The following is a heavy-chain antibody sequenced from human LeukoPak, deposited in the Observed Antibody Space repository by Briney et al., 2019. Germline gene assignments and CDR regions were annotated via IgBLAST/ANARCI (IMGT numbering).Heavy chain of an antibody. CDR2: IYYSGST. CDR3: ASLAARRTFDY. V-gene: IGHV4-59*01. D-gene: IGHD6-6*01. CDR1: GGSISSYY. Sequence: SETMSLTCTVSGGSISSYYWSWIRQPPGKGLEWIGYIYYSGSTNYNPSLKSRVTLSVDTSKNQFSLKLSSVTAADTAVYYCASLAARRTFDYWGQGTLVTVSS. J-gene: IGHJ4*02.